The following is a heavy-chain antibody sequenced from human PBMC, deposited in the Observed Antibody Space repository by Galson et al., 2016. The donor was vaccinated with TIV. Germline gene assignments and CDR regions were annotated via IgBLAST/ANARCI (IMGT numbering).Heavy chain of an antibody. CDR3: ARVGRQWLAGDYYYMDV. Sequence: SLRLSCAASKFTFSSYAMYWVRQAPGKGLEWVALISYEGSNKFYADSVQGRFTIPRDNSKNTLYLQMNRLRGEDTAVYYCARVGRQWLAGDYYYMDVWGKGTTVTVSS. J-gene: IGHJ6*03. V-gene: IGHV3-30*04. CDR2: ISYEGSNK. D-gene: IGHD6-19*01. CDR1: KFTFSSYA.